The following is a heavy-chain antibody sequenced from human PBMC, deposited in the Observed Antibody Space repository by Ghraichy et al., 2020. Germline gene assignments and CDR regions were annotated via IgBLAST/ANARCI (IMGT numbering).Heavy chain of an antibody. CDR2: SYSGGST. CDR3: ARDRRGPPYYYNGMDV. CDR1: GFTVSSNY. Sequence: GGSLRLSCAASGFTVSSNYMSWVRQAPGKGLEWVSVSYSGGSTYYADSVKGRFTVSGDNSKNTLYLQMNYLRAEDTAVYYCARDRRGPPYYYNGMDVWGQGTTVTVSS. J-gene: IGHJ6*02. V-gene: IGHV3-53*01.